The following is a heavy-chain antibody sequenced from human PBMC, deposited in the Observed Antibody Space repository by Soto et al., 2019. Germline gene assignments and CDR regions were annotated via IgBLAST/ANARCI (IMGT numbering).Heavy chain of an antibody. D-gene: IGHD5-18*01. J-gene: IGHJ4*02. Sequence: GSLRLSCAASGFMFSAYWMSWVRQAPGKGLEWVANIHGDGGKIYYVDSVKGRFTISRDNAKRSLYLQMNSLRAEDTAVYYCARDFYGGYTYGPGDYWGQGALVTVSS. CDR1: GFMFSAYW. V-gene: IGHV3-7*01. CDR2: IHGDGGKI. CDR3: ARDFYGGYTYGPGDY.